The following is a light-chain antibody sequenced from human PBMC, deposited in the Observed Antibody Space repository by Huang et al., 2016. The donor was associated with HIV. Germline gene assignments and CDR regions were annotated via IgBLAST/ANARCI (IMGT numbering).Light chain of an antibody. J-gene: IGKJ4*01. V-gene: IGKV3-11*01. CDR3: QQRAGWPLT. CDR2: DAS. Sequence: EIVLTQSPATLSLSPGERATLSCRASQHISGYLAWYQQKPGQATRLLIYDASIRATVIPVRFSGSGAGTDFTFSISSLEPEDFAFYYWQQRAGWPLTFGGGTKVEIK. CDR1: QHISGY.